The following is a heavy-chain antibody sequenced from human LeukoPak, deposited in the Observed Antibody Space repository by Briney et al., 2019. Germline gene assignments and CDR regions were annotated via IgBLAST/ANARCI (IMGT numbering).Heavy chain of an antibody. CDR1: GFTFSSYG. V-gene: IGHV3-33*06. CDR3: AKPGDDYGDSGYFDF. CDR2: IWYDGSNK. J-gene: IGHJ4*02. D-gene: IGHD4-17*01. Sequence: AGSLRLSCAASGFTFSSYGMHWVRQAPGKGLEWVAVIWYDGSNKYYADSVKGRFTISRDNSKNTLYLQMNSLRAEDTAVYYCAKPGDDYGDSGYFDFWGQGTVVTVSS.